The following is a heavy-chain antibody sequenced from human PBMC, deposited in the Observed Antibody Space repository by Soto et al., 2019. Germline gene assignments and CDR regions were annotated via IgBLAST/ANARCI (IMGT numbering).Heavy chain of an antibody. D-gene: IGHD3-3*01. CDR3: ARLYRGATLFGVAMNFDF. V-gene: IGHV4-39*01. CDR1: GGSISSNTYY. Sequence: SETLSLTCAVSGGSISSNTYYWTWIRQPPGKGLEWIGSIHYRGSAYYNPSLKSRVTVSVDTSNNQFSLNLSSVTAADTALYYCARLYRGATLFGVAMNFDFWGQGTLVTVSS. J-gene: IGHJ4*02. CDR2: IHYRGSA.